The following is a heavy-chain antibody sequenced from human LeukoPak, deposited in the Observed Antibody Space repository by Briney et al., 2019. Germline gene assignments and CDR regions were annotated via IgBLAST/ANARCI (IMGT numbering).Heavy chain of an antibody. CDR1: GFTFSNYA. CDR3: AKSPYYDFWSGYQKYYFDY. CDR2: ISGSGGST. Sequence: GGSLRLSCAASGFTFSNYAMSWVLQAPGKGLEWVSAISGSGGSTYYADSVKGRFTISRDNSKNTLYLQMNSLRAEDTAVYYCAKSPYYDFWSGYQKYYFDYWGQGTLVTVSS. V-gene: IGHV3-23*01. J-gene: IGHJ4*02. D-gene: IGHD3-3*01.